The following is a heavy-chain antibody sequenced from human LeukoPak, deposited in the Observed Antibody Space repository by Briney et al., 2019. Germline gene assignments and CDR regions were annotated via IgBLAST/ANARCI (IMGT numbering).Heavy chain of an antibody. J-gene: IGHJ1*01. V-gene: IGHV1-46*01. CDR1: GYTFTSYY. D-gene: IGHD2-15*01. CDR3: ARGAPVVVPSDYGPGYFRL. Sequence: ASVTLSCTASGYTFTSYYMHWLRQAPGHRLEWMGILNPGGASTSYAQKCQGRVGMTRDTSTSTVYMELSSLRSDDTAVYYCARGAPVVVPSDYGPGYFRLWGQGTLVTVSS. CDR2: LNPGGAST.